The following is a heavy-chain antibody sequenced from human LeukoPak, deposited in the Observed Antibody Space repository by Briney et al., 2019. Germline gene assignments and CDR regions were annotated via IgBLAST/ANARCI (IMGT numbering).Heavy chain of an antibody. V-gene: IGHV4-34*01. J-gene: IGHJ4*02. CDR1: GASFSDSY. Sequence: SETLSLTCAVYGASFSDSYWSWIRQSPERGLEWIGEINNSGSTSYNPSLNSRVIMSVDRSKNQFSLRLTSVTAADTAVYYCARGRYGPRLGNWGQGTLVTVSS. CDR2: INNSGST. D-gene: IGHD3-16*01. CDR3: ARGRYGPRLGN.